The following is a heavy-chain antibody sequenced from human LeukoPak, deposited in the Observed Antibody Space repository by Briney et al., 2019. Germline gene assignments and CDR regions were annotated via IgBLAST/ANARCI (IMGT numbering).Heavy chain of an antibody. CDR1: GYTFTSYD. J-gene: IGHJ6*02. D-gene: IGHD5-24*01. CDR3: ARGSPLPLQYYYYYGMDV. CDR2: MNPNSGNT. Sequence: ASVTVSCTASGYTFTSYDINWVRQATGQGLEWMGWMNPNSGNTGYAQKFQGRVTMTRNTSISTAYMELSSLRSEDTAVYYCARGSPLPLQYYYYYGMDVWGQGTTVTVSS. V-gene: IGHV1-8*01.